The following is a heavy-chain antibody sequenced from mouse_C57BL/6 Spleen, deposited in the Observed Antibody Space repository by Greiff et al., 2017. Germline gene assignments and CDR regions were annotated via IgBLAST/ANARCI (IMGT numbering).Heavy chain of an antibody. CDR3: ARRDYYGREYSFDY. J-gene: IGHJ2*01. D-gene: IGHD1-1*01. V-gene: IGHV1-78*01. Sequence: VQGVESDAELVKPGASVKISCKVSGYTFTDHTIHWMKQRPEQGLEWIGYIYPRDGSTKYNEKFKGKATLTADKSSSTAYMQLNSLTSEDSAVYCCARRDYYGREYSFDYWGQGTTLTVSS. CDR2: IYPRDGST. CDR1: GYTFTDHT.